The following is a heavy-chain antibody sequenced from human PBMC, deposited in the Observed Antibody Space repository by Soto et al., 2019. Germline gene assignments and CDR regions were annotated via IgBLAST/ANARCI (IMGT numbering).Heavy chain of an antibody. J-gene: IGHJ6*02. CDR3: ARDRSVYCSGGSCYYYYYGMDV. D-gene: IGHD2-15*01. CDR2: IIPIFGTA. V-gene: IGHV1-69*01. Sequence: QVQLVQSGAEVKKPGSSVKVSCKASGGTFSSYAISWVRQAPGQGLEWMGGIIPIFGTANYAQKFKGRVTITADESTGTAYMELSSLRSEDKAVYYCARDRSVYCSGGSCYYYYYGMDVWGQGTTVTVSS. CDR1: GGTFSSYA.